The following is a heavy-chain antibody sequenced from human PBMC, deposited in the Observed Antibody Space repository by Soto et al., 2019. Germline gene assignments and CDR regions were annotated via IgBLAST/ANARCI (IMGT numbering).Heavy chain of an antibody. V-gene: IGHV4-31*03. Sequence: QVQLQESGPGLVKPSQTLSLTCTVSGGSISSGGYYWSWIRQHPGKGLEWIGYIYYSGSTYYNPSLKSRVTISVDPSKNQFSLKLSSVTAADTAVYYCARGPNGGDWLQYYYFDYWGQGTLVTVSS. J-gene: IGHJ4*02. CDR3: ARGPNGGDWLQYYYFDY. CDR1: GGSISSGGYY. D-gene: IGHD3-9*01. CDR2: IYYSGST.